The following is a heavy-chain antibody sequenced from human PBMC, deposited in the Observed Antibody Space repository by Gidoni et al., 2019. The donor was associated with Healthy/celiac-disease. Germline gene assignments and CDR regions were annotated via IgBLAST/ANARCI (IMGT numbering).Heavy chain of an antibody. CDR2: IYYSGST. CDR1: GGSISRYY. CDR3: ARGHCGGDCRGNWFDP. J-gene: IGHJ5*02. D-gene: IGHD2-21*02. V-gene: IGHV4-59*01. Sequence: QVQLQESGPGLVKPSETLSLTCTVSGGSISRYYWSWIRQPPGKGLEWIGYIYYSGSTNYNPSLKSRVTISVDTSKNQFSLKLSSVTAADTAVYYCARGHCGGDCRGNWFDPWGQGTLVTVSS.